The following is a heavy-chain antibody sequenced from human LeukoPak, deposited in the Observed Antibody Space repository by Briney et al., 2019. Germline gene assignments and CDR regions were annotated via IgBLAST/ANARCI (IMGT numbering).Heavy chain of an antibody. J-gene: IGHJ4*02. CDR2: IYYSGST. V-gene: IGHV4-38-2*02. D-gene: IGHD3-16*01. Sequence: SETLSLTCTVCGYSVSSGFYWGWIRQPPGKGLEWIGSIYYSGSTYYNPSLKSRVTISVNTSKNQFSLKLSSVTAADTAVYYCARGNYDYVWGGIDYWGQGTLVTVSS. CDR3: ARGNYDYVWGGIDY. CDR1: GYSVSSGFY.